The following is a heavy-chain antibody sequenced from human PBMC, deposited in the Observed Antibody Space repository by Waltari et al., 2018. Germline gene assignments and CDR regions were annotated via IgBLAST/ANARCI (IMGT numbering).Heavy chain of an antibody. CDR2: IYHSGST. J-gene: IGHJ4*02. V-gene: IGHV4-38-2*01. CDR3: ARLNGVATIGVDY. Sequence: QVQLQESGPGLVKPSETLSLTCAVSGYSISSGSSWGWIRQPPGKGLEWIGSIYHSGSTYYNPSLKSRVTISVDTSKNQFSLKLSSVTAADTAVYYCARLNGVATIGVDYWGQGTLVTVSS. D-gene: IGHD5-12*01. CDR1: GYSISSGSS.